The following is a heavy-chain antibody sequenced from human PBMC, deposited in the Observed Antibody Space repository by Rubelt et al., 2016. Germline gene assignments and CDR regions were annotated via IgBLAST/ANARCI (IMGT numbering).Heavy chain of an antibody. CDR2: INQDGSEK. J-gene: IGHJ4*02. CDR1: GFSFNTYW. Sequence: EVQLLESGGGLVQPGGCLRLSCAASGFSFNTYWMTWVRQAPGQGLEWVANINQDGSEKYYVDSVKGRFTISRDNAKNSLYLQMNSLRGEDTAVYYCARALGSGSSDYWGQGTLVTVSS. D-gene: IGHD3-10*01. CDR3: ARALGSGSSDY. V-gene: IGHV3-7*03.